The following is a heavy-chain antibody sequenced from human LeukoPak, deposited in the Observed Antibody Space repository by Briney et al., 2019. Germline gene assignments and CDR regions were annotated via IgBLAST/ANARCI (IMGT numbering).Heavy chain of an antibody. J-gene: IGHJ4*02. D-gene: IGHD2-8*01. Sequence: PSQTLSLTCTVSGGSVSSGGYYWSWIRQHPGKGLEWIGYIYYSGSTYYNPSLKSRVTISVDTSKNQFFLKLSSVTAADTAVYYCARDRGGMVYAIWGQGTLVTVSS. CDR3: ARDRGGMVYAI. CDR1: GGSVSSGGYY. V-gene: IGHV4-31*03. CDR2: IYYSGST.